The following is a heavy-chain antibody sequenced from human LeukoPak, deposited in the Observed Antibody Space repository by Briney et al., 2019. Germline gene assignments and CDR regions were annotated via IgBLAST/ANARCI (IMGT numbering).Heavy chain of an antibody. Sequence: SETLSLTCTVSGGSISSGYYWGWIRQPPGKGLEWIGSIYHSESTYYNPSLKSRVTISVDTSKNQFSLKLSSVTAADTAVYYCALDSSGYPCGYWGQGTLVTVSS. V-gene: IGHV4-38-2*02. CDR3: ALDSSGYPCGY. CDR2: IYHSEST. D-gene: IGHD3-22*01. CDR1: GGSISSGYY. J-gene: IGHJ4*02.